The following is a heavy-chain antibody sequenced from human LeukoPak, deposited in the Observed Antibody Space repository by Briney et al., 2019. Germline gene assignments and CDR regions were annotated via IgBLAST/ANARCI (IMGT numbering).Heavy chain of an antibody. Sequence: GASVKVSCKASGYTFTGYYMHWVRQAPEQGLEWMGWINPNSGGTNYAQKFQGRVTMTRDTSISTAYMELSRLRSDDTAVYYCARDLPIRSGYSYGKSIKDYWGQGTLVTVSS. CDR3: ARDLPIRSGYSYGKSIKDY. V-gene: IGHV1-2*02. CDR1: GYTFTGYY. D-gene: IGHD5-18*01. J-gene: IGHJ4*02. CDR2: INPNSGGT.